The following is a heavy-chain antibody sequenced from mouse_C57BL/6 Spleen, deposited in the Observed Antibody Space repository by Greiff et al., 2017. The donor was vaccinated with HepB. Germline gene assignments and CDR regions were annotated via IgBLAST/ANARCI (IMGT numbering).Heavy chain of an antibody. D-gene: IGHD1-1*01. V-gene: IGHV1-82*01. CDR3: ANLLLLDYAMDY. CDR2: IYPGDGDT. Sequence: VQLQQSGPELVKPGASVKISCKASGYAFSSSWMNWVKQRPGKGLEWIGRIYPGDGDTNYNGKFKGKATLTADKSSSTAYMQLSSLTSEDSAVYFCANLLLLDYAMDYWGQGTSVTVSS. J-gene: IGHJ4*01. CDR1: GYAFSSSW.